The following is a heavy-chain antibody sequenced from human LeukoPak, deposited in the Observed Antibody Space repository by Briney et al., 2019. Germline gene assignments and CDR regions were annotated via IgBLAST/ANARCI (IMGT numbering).Heavy chain of an antibody. CDR3: AKPSSGNYPPTGY. J-gene: IGHJ4*02. CDR1: GFTFSSYD. Sequence: GGSLRLSCAASGFTFSSYDVSWVRRAPGKGLEWVSAISGSGDRTYYADSVKGRFTISRDNSKNTLYPQINSLRAEDTAVYYCAKPSSGNYPPTGYWGQGTLVTVSS. D-gene: IGHD1-26*01. CDR2: ISGSGDRT. V-gene: IGHV3-23*01.